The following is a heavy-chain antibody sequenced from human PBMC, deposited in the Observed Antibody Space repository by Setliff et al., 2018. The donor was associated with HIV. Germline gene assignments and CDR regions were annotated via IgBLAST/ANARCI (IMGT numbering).Heavy chain of an antibody. CDR3: AKGQGPVDY. CDR1: GYTFTSYV. Sequence: ASVKVSCKASGYTFTSYVINWVRQAPGQGLEWMGWMNPNYVNAGYAEKFEGRVTMTSNTRTTTVYMELSSLRSEDTAVYYCAKGQGPVDYWGQGTLVTVSS. J-gene: IGHJ4*02. V-gene: IGHV1-8*02. CDR2: MNPNYVNA.